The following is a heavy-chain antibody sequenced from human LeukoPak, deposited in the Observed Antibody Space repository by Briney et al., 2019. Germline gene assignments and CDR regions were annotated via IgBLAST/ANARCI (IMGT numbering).Heavy chain of an antibody. V-gene: IGHV3-30*02. CDR1: GFTFSSYG. D-gene: IGHD6-13*01. J-gene: IGHJ6*02. CDR2: IRYDGSNK. Sequence: GGSLRLSCAASGFTFSSYGMHWVRQAPGKGLEWVAFIRYDGSNKYYADSVKGRFTISRDNAKNTLYLQMNSLRAEDTAVYYCARDRAVSSSWPRDYYGMDVWGQGTTVTVSS. CDR3: ARDRAVSSSWPRDYYGMDV.